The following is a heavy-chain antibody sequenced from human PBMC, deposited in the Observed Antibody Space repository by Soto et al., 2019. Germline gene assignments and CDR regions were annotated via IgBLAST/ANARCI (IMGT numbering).Heavy chain of an antibody. V-gene: IGHV3-7*01. J-gene: IGHJ6*02. CDR1: GFTFSSYW. D-gene: IGHD2-2*02. Sequence: PGGSLRLSCAASGFTFSSYWMSWVRQAPGKGLEWVANIKQDGSEKCYVDSVKGRFTISRDNAKNSLYLQMNSLRAEDTAVYYCARDGASIVVVPAAIAAQGNYYYYGMDVWGQGTTVTVSS. CDR2: IKQDGSEK. CDR3: ARDGASIVVVPAAIAAQGNYYYYGMDV.